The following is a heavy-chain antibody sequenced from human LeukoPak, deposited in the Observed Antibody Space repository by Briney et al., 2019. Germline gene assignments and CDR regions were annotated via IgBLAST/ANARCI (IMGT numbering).Heavy chain of an antibody. CDR2: IYHSGST. J-gene: IGHJ4*02. V-gene: IGHV4-38-2*02. D-gene: IGHD2-2*01. CDR3: ARRGIVAVPAFDY. Sequence: SETLSLTCTVSGYPISSGYYWGWIRQPPGKGLEWIGSIYHSGSTYYNPSLKSRVTISVDTSKNQFSLKLSSVTATDTAVYYCARRGIVAVPAFDYWGQGTLVTVSS. CDR1: GYPISSGYY.